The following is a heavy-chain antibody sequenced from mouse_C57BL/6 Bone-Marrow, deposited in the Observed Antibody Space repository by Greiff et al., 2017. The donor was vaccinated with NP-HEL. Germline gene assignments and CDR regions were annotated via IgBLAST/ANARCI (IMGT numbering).Heavy chain of an antibody. J-gene: IGHJ4*01. D-gene: IGHD1-1*01. CDR2: ISSGSSTI. CDR3: ARRENGSRRSYAMDY. Sequence: EVKLMESGGGLVKPGGSLKLSCAASGFTFSDYGMHWVRQAPEKGLEWVAYISSGSSTIYYADTVKGRFTISRDNAKNTLFLQMTSLRSEDTAMYYCARRENGSRRSYAMDYWGQGTSVTVSS. V-gene: IGHV5-17*01. CDR1: GFTFSDYG.